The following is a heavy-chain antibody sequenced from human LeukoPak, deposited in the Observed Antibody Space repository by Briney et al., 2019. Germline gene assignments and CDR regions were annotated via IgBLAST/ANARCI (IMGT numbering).Heavy chain of an antibody. Sequence: GPPLVTPTQTLSLTCTFSGFSLCTSGVGVGWIRQPPGKALEWLAVIYWDDDKRYSPSLKSRLTLTKDTSKNQVVLTMTNLDPVDTATYYCALTKYNFNTPGWFDPWGQGTLVTVSS. D-gene: IGHD1-20*01. CDR2: IYWDDDK. J-gene: IGHJ5*02. CDR3: ALTKYNFNTPGWFDP. V-gene: IGHV2-5*02. CDR1: GFSLCTSGVG.